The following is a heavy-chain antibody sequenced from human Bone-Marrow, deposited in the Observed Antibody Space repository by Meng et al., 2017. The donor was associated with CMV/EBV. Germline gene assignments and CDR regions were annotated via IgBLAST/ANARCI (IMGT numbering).Heavy chain of an antibody. D-gene: IGHD3-3*01. CDR1: GFTFSSYA. J-gene: IGHJ6*02. Sequence: GESLKISCAASGFTFSSYAMHWVRQAPGKGLECVSVIYSAGSTYYADSVKGRFTISRDNSKNTLYLQMNSLRAEDTAVYYCARGWVGGRPDELHYYYGMDVWGRGTTVTVSS. CDR3: ARGWVGGRPDELHYYYGMDV. CDR2: IYSAGST. V-gene: IGHV3-NL1*01.